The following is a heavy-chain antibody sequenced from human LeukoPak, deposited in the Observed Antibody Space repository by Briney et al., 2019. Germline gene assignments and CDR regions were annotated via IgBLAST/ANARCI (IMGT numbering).Heavy chain of an antibody. V-gene: IGHV3-33*06. CDR3: AKGPYYYDSSGYPNYFDY. D-gene: IGHD3-22*01. J-gene: IGHJ4*02. Sequence: PGRSLRLSCAASGFTFSSYGMHWVRQAPGKGLEWVAVIWYDGSNKYYADSVKGRFTISRDNSKNTLYLQMNSLRAEDTAVYYCAKGPYYYDSSGYPNYFDYWGQGTLVTVSS. CDR2: IWYDGSNK. CDR1: GFTFSSYG.